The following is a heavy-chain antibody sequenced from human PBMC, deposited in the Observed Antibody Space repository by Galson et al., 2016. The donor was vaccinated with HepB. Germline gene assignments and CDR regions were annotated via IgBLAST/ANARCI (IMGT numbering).Heavy chain of an antibody. D-gene: IGHD1-14*01. Sequence: SLRLSCAASGFAFNNCAMTWVRQAPGKGLEWVSAVSGSGDNAYYADSVKGRFTVSRDNSKNTLYLQMNSLRAEDTALYYCAKDLFNQPYCHDYWGRGTLVTVSS. J-gene: IGHJ4*02. CDR2: VSGSGDNA. CDR3: AKDLFNQPYCHDY. V-gene: IGHV3-23*01. CDR1: GFAFNNCA.